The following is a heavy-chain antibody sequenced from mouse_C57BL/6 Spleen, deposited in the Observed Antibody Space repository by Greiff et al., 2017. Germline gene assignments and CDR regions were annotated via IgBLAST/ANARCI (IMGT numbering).Heavy chain of an antibody. CDR3: ARSNSSFYCSFAY. D-gene: IGHD1-3*01. CDR2: IDPSDSET. V-gene: IGHV1-52*01. Sequence: QVQLQQPGAELVRPGSSVKLSCKASGYTFTSYWMHWVKQRPIQGLEWIGNIDPSDSETHYNQKFKDKATLTVDKSSSTAYMQLSSLTSEDSAVYYCARSNSSFYCSFAYWGQGTLVTVSA. J-gene: IGHJ3*01. CDR1: GYTFTSYW.